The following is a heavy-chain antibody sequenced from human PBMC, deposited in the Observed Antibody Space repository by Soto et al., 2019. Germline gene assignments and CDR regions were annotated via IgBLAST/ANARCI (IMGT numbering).Heavy chain of an antibody. CDR3: ARDPLNYYGSGSHGSWFDP. V-gene: IGHV1-18*01. CDR1: GYTFTSYG. J-gene: IGHJ5*02. D-gene: IGHD3-10*01. Sequence: ASVKVSCKASGYTFTSYGISWVRQAPGQGLEWMGWISAYNGNTNYAQKLQGRVTMTTDTSTSTAYMELRSLRSDDTAVYYCARDPLNYYGSGSHGSWFDPWGQGTLVTVSS. CDR2: ISAYNGNT.